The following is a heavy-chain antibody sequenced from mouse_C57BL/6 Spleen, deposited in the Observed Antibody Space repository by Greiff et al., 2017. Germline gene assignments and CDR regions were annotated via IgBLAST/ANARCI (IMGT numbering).Heavy chain of an antibody. J-gene: IGHJ3*01. CDR1: GYTFTSYW. D-gene: IGHD2-3*01. V-gene: IGHV1-74*01. CDR3: ASVYDGYYGAY. Sequence: QVQLKQPGAELVKPGASVKVSCKASGYTFTSYWMHWVKQRPGQGLEWIGRIHPSDSDTNYNQKFKGKATLTVDKSSSTAYMQLSSLTSEDSAVYYCASVYDGYYGAYWGQGTLVTVSA. CDR2: IHPSDSDT.